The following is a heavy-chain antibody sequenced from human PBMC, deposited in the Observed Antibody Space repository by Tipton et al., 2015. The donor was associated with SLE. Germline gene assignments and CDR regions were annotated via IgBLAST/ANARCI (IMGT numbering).Heavy chain of an antibody. Sequence: TLSLTCTVSGDSISSSSYYWGWIRQPPGKGLEWIGSIYYSGSTYYNPSLKSRVTISVDTSKNQFSLKLSSVTAADTAVYYCARQGEYDFWSGYPFDYWGQGTLVTVSS. CDR3: ARQGEYDFWSGYPFDY. J-gene: IGHJ4*02. D-gene: IGHD3-3*01. CDR1: GDSISSSSYY. V-gene: IGHV4-39*01. CDR2: IYYSGST.